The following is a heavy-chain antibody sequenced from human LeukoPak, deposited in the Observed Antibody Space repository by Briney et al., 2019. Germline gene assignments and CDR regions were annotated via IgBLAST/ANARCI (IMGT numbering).Heavy chain of an antibody. CDR1: GFTFDDYA. J-gene: IGHJ6*03. CDR3: ARAAIAAARIYYYMDV. V-gene: IGHV3-43D*03. CDR2: ISWDGGST. Sequence: GGSLRLSCAASGFTFDDYAMHWVRHAPGKGLEWVSLISWDGGSTYYADSVKGRLTISRDNAENSLYLQMNSLRAEDTAVYYCARAAIAAARIYYYMDVWGKGTTVTVSS. D-gene: IGHD6-13*01.